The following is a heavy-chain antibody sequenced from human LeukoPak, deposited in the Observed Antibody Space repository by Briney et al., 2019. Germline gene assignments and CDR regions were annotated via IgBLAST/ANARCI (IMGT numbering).Heavy chain of an antibody. J-gene: IGHJ5*02. CDR1: GXSISDSY. CDR2: IHYSGSV. CDR3: ARHRGCTSGTCKNWFDP. D-gene: IGHD2-8*01. V-gene: IGHV4-59*01. Sequence: SETLSLTCTVSGXSISDSYWSWIRQPPGKGLEWIAYIHYSGSVNYNPSLKSRVTISIDTSKNQFSLKLNSVTAADTAVYYCARHRGCTSGTCKNWFDPWGQGTLVTVSS.